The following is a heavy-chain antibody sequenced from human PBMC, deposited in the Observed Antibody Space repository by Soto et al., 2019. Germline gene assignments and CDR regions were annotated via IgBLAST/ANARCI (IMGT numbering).Heavy chain of an antibody. CDR2: IYSGGTT. Sequence: PGGSLRLSCAASGFTVSSNYLSWVRQAPAKGLEWVSVIYSGGTTYYADSVKGRFTISRDNSKNTLYLQMNSLRAEDTAVYYCARGSNYWYTGLDYWGQGTLVTVSS. CDR3: ARGSNYWYTGLDY. D-gene: IGHD2-8*02. CDR1: GFTVSSNY. V-gene: IGHV3-66*01. J-gene: IGHJ4*02.